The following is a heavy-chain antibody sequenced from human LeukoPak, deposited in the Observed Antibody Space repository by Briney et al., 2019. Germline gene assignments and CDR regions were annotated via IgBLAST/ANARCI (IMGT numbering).Heavy chain of an antibody. CDR3: ARDSSMLRGPLVIYYFDF. CDR2: ITCRGDAT. Sequence: GGSLRLSCAGSDFSFITYAMSWVRQAPGKGLEWVSTITCRGDATYYEGSVKGRFTISRDNSKNTLYLQMNSLRADDTAVYYCARDSSMLRGPLVIYYFDFWGQGTLVTVSS. V-gene: IGHV3-23*01. D-gene: IGHD3-10*01. CDR1: DFSFITYA. J-gene: IGHJ4*02.